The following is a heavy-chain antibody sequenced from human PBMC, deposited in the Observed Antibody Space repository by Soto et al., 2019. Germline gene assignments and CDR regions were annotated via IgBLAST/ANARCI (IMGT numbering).Heavy chain of an antibody. CDR3: ARSGVPGYGMEV. Sequence: ASVKVSCKASGYTFTGYYMHWVRQAPGQGLEWMGWINPNSGGTNYAQKFQGWVTMTRDTSISTAYMELSRLRSDDTAVYYCARSGVPGYGMEVWGEGTTVTVCS. CDR2: INPNSGGT. D-gene: IGHD2-2*01. V-gene: IGHV1-2*04. CDR1: GYTFTGYY. J-gene: IGHJ6*04.